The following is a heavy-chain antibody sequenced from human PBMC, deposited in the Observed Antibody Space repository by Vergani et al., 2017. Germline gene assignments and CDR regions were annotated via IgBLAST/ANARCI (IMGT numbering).Heavy chain of an antibody. CDR2: ISSSSSYI. CDR1: GFTFSSYS. Sequence: EVQLVESGGGLVKTGGSLRLSCAASGFTFSSYSMNWVRQAPGKGLEWVSSISSSSSYIYYADSVKGRFTISRDNAKNSLYLQMNSLRAEDTAVYYCARQRSNYYGMDVWGQGTTVTVSS. V-gene: IGHV3-21*01. CDR3: ARQRSNYYGMDV. D-gene: IGHD6-25*01. J-gene: IGHJ6*02.